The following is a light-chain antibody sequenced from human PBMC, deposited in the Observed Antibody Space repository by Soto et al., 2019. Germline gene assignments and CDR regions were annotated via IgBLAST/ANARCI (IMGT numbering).Light chain of an antibody. J-gene: IGKJ4*01. CDR3: QQYQSWPLT. V-gene: IGKV3-15*01. CDR1: QSVYSN. CDR2: CAS. Sequence: ETVMTQSPATLSVSPRERATLSCRASQSVYSNLAWYQQKPGQAPSLLIYCASTRATGLPARFSGSGSGTDFTLTISSLQSEDFAVYYCQQYQSWPLTFGGGTKVEI.